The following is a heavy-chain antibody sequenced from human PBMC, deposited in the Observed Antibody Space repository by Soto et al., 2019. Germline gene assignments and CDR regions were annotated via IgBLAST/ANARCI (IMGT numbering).Heavy chain of an antibody. V-gene: IGHV4-39*01. CDR2: MHQSGKT. CDR1: GGSLSSSSYY. J-gene: IGHJ4*02. D-gene: IGHD3-22*01. Sequence: SETLSLTCTVSGGSLSSSSYYWGWIRQPPGRGLEWIGSMHQSGKTYYNPSLKSRVTISVDTPKKQISLRLTSMTVADTAVYYCARRSYFDSRGYYYGHEFDYWGQGALVTVSS. CDR3: ARRSYFDSRGYYYGHEFDY.